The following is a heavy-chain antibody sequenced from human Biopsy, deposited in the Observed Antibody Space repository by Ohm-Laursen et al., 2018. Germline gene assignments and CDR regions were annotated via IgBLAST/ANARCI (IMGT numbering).Heavy chain of an antibody. Sequence: SETLSLTCTVSGVSITAYYWSWIRQPPGRGLECIGNIHHSGSTNYNPSLKSRLTISVDTSKNQFSLKLGSVTAADTAVYYCARMDCSGGSCHYYSYGMDVWGQGTTVTVSS. D-gene: IGHD2-15*01. V-gene: IGHV4-4*09. CDR1: GVSITAYY. J-gene: IGHJ6*02. CDR2: IHHSGST. CDR3: ARMDCSGGSCHYYSYGMDV.